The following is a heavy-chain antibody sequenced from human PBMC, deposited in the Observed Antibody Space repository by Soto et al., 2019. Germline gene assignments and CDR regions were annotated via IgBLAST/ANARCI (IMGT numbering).Heavy chain of an antibody. CDR2: MDPRTSYI. Sequence: GESLKISCKASGYSFTNYWITWVRQMPGKGLEWMGRMDPRTSYIDYGPSARGRVTMSLDKSITTAYLQWSSLEASDTAIYYCARLVIGVTRTFDYWGQGTQVTVSS. J-gene: IGHJ4*02. CDR1: GYSFTNYW. D-gene: IGHD2-15*01. V-gene: IGHV5-10-1*01. CDR3: ARLVIGVTRTFDY.